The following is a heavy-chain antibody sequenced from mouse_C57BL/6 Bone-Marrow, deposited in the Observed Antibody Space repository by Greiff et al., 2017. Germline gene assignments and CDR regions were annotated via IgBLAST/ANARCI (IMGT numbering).Heavy chain of an antibody. CDR1: GFSLSTSGMG. J-gene: IGHJ2*01. CDR3: ARREDYYYGSSSFDY. Sequence: QVTLKVCGPGILQSSQTLSLTCSFSGFSLSTSGMGVSWIRQPSGKGLEWLAHIYWDDDKRYNPSLKSRLTISKDTSRNQVFLKITSVDTADTSTYYCARREDYYYGSSSFDYWGQGTTLTVSS. V-gene: IGHV8-12*01. D-gene: IGHD1-1*01. CDR2: IYWDDDK.